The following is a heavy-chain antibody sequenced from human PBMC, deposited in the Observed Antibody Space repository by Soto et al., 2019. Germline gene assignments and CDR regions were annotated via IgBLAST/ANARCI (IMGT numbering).Heavy chain of an antibody. Sequence: PSETLPLTCTVSGGSVISSTDYWTLIRQPPGKGLEWIGYTDYNGNSDRNPSLMSRVTISIDRSKNQFSLTLRSVTAADTAVYYCARREDTAKFDYWGQGRLVTVSS. CDR2: TDYNGNS. CDR3: ARREDTAKFDY. CDR1: GGSVISSTDY. J-gene: IGHJ4*02. V-gene: IGHV4-61*01. D-gene: IGHD5-18*01.